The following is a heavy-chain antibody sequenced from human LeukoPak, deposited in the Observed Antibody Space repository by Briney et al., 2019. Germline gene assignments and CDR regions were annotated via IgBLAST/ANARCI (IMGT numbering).Heavy chain of an antibody. V-gene: IGHV4-4*09. CDR1: GGSISSYY. J-gene: IGHJ4*02. D-gene: IGHD6-25*01. CDR2: IYTSGST. Sequence: PSETLSLTCTVSGGSISSYYWSWIRQPPGKGLEWIGYIYTSGSTNYNPSLKSRVTISVDTSMNQFSLKLSSVTAADTAVYYCARLSWGAAPFDCWGQGTLVTVSS. CDR3: ARLSWGAAPFDC.